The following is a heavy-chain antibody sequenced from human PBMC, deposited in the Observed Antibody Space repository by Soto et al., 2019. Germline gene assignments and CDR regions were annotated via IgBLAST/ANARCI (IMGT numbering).Heavy chain of an antibody. J-gene: IGHJ6*02. D-gene: IGHD6-19*01. CDR1: GYTFTGYY. V-gene: IGHV1-2*02. CDR2: INPNSGGT. CDR3: AGEQWLVEEEYYYYGMDV. Sequence: GPPVKVSCKASGYTFTGYYMHWVRQAPGQGLEWMGWINPNSGGTNYAQKFRGRVTMTRDTSISTAYMELSRLRSDDTAVYYCAGEQWLVEEEYYYYGMDVWGQGTTVTVSS.